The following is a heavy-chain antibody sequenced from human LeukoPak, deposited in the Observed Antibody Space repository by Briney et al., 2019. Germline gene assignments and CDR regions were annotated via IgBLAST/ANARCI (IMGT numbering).Heavy chain of an antibody. CDR3: ARSRGYSYGYSADY. CDR2: ISSSGSTI. D-gene: IGHD5-18*01. V-gene: IGHV3-48*03. Sequence: GSLRLSCAASGSTFSSYEMNWVRQAPGKGLEWVSYISSSGSTIYYADSVKGRFTISRDNAKNSLYLQMNSLRAEDTAVYYCARSRGYSYGYSADYWGQGTLVTVSS. CDR1: GSTFSSYE. J-gene: IGHJ4*02.